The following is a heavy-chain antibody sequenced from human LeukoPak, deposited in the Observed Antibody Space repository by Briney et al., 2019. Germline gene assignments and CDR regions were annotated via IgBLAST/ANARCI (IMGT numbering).Heavy chain of an antibody. CDR2: SYSSGST. D-gene: IGHD3-22*01. CDR1: GGSISSGSDY. V-gene: IGHV4-61*02. J-gene: IGHJ4*02. CDR3: ARGSRYSSGYDYIDH. Sequence: SETLSLTCTVSGGSISSGSDYCSWIRQTAGKGLEWIGRSYSSGSTNYNPSLKSRVSISVDTSKNQFSLRLSSVTAADTAVYYCARGSRYSSGYDYIDHWGQGTLVTVSS.